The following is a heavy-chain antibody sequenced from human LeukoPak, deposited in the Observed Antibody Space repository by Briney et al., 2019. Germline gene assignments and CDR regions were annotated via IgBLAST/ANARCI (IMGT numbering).Heavy chain of an antibody. CDR1: GFTFSSYS. J-gene: IGHJ4*02. CDR3: ARDQSGPLTPWGGQGYYFDY. CDR2: ISSSSSYI. D-gene: IGHD3-16*01. Sequence: PGGSLRLSCAASGFTFSSYSMNWVRQAPGKGLEWASSISSSSSYIYYADSVKGRFTISRDNAKNSLYLQMNSLRAEDTAVYYCARDQSGPLTPWGGQGYYFDYWGQGTLVTVSS. V-gene: IGHV3-21*01.